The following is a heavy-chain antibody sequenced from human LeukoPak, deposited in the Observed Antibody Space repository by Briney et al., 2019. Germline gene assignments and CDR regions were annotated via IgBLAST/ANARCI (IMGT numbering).Heavy chain of an antibody. CDR2: IIPIFGTA. V-gene: IGHV1-69*13. D-gene: IGHD3-10*01. CDR1: GGTFSSYA. J-gene: IGHJ4*02. CDR3: ARGAGEYYFDY. Sequence: GASVKVSCKASGGTFSSYAISWMRQAPGQGLEWMGGIIPIFGTANYAQKFQGRVTITADESTSTAYMELSSLRSEDTAVYYCARGAGEYYFDYWGQGTLVTVSS.